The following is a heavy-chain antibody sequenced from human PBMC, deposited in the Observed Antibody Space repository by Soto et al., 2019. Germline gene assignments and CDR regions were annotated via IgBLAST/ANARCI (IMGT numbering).Heavy chain of an antibody. V-gene: IGHV1-69*06. D-gene: IGHD3-22*01. CDR1: GGTFSSYA. CDR2: IIPIFGTA. J-gene: IGHJ6*02. CDR3: ARVYYDSSGYYEERYYYGMDV. Sequence: ASVKVSCKASGGTFSSYAISWVRQAPGQGLEWMGGIIPIFGTANYAQKFQGRVTITADKSTSTAYMELSSLRSEDTAVYYCARVYYDSSGYYEERYYYGMDVWGQWTTVTVSS.